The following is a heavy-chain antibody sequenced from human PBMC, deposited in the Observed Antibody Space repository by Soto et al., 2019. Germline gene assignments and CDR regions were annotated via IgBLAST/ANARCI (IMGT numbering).Heavy chain of an antibody. CDR1: GGSISSAAYY. CDR3: AKVYTYVANFCVC. V-gene: IGHV4-31*03. CDR2: ISHSGST. J-gene: IGHJ1*01. D-gene: IGHD2-8*01. Sequence: QVQLQESGPGLVKPSQTLSLTCTVSGGSISSAAYYWSWIRQHPGKGLEWIGYISHSGSTYYNPCLKSRGIFSVDTSKNQFCLSLTSVTAADTAVYYCAKVYTYVANFCVCWGQGALVTVSS.